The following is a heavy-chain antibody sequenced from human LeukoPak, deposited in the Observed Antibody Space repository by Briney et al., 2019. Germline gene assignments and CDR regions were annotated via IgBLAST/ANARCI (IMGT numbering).Heavy chain of an antibody. CDR2: ISVDGSSS. V-gene: IGHV3-74*01. D-gene: IGHD4-23*01. CDR1: GFTFSNYW. J-gene: IGHJ4*02. Sequence: GGSPRLSCAASGFTFSNYWMHWVRQAPGQGLVWVSRISVDGSSSTYADSVRGRFSISRDNAKNTLHLQMNSLRADDTAVYYCARDPLGGRPDYWGQGTLVTVSS. CDR3: ARDPLGGRPDY.